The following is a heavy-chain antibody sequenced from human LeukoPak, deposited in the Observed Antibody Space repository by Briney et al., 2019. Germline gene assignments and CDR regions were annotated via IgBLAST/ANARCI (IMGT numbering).Heavy chain of an antibody. CDR3: AFTSGGGKSDVFDI. D-gene: IGHD1-1*01. CDR1: GFTFSNYG. CDR2: IRYDGSNK. J-gene: IGHJ3*02. Sequence: PGGSLRLSCAASGFTFSNYGMHWVRQASGMGLEWVAFIRYDGSNKYHADSVKGRFTISRDNSKNTLYLQMESLRAEDTAVYYCAFTSGGGKSDVFDIWGQGTMVTVSS. V-gene: IGHV3-30*02.